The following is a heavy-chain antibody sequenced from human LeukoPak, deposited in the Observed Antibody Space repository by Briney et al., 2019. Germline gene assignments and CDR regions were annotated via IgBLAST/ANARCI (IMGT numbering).Heavy chain of an antibody. D-gene: IGHD6-19*01. Sequence: PSETLSLTCAVYGGSFSGYYWSWIRQPPGKGLEWIGEINHSGSTNYNPSLKSRVTISVDTSKNQFSLKLSSVTAADTAVYYCARAKLDSSDWYWRGLNWFDPWGQGTLVTVSS. CDR3: ARAKLDSSDWYWRGLNWFDP. V-gene: IGHV4-34*01. J-gene: IGHJ5*02. CDR1: GGSFSGYY. CDR2: INHSGST.